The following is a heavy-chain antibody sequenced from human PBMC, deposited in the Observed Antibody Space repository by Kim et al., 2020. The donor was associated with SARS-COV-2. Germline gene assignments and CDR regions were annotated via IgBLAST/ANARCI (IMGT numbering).Heavy chain of an antibody. CDR3: AIVVAEMRDYYYMHV. CDR2: LYTGGSS. D-gene: IGHD2-15*01. CDR1: GFSVSVTY. Sequence: GGSLRLSCAASGFSVSVTYMSWVRQAPGRGLEWVSVLYTGGSSFYSDSVTGRFIISRNDSENTLYLRMNSLSAEDTAVYFCAIVVAEMRDYYYMHVWGKG. J-gene: IGHJ6*03. V-gene: IGHV3-53*01.